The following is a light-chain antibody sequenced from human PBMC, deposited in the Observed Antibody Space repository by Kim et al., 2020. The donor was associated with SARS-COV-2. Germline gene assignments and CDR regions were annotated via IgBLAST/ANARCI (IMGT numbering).Light chain of an antibody. CDR2: AVN. Sequence: SITITCTGTSSDVGDHNYVSWYQQHPGKAPKLIIYAVNNRPSGVSNRFSGSKSSNTASLTISGLQAEDEADYYCSSYTRSSTLYVLFGGGTQLTVL. V-gene: IGLV2-14*03. CDR1: SSDVGDHNY. CDR3: SSYTRSSTLYVL. J-gene: IGLJ2*01.